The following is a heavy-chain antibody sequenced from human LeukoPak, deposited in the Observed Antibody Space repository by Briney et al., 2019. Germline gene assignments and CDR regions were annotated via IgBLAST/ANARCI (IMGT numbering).Heavy chain of an antibody. CDR2: INPNSGAT. J-gene: IGHJ4*02. CDR3: ARDGSGVAVAGRYFDY. CDR1: GYIFTGYY. D-gene: IGHD6-19*01. Sequence: ASVKFSCKASGYIFTGYYMHWVRQAPGQGLEWMGWINPNSGATNYAQKFQGWVSMTRDTSISTAYMELSRLKSDDTAVYYCARDGSGVAVAGRYFDYWGQGTLVSVSS. V-gene: IGHV1-2*04.